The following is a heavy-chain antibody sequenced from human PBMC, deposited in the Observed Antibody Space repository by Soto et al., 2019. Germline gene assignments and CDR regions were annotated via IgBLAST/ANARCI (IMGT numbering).Heavy chain of an antibody. CDR1: GFTFSSYA. D-gene: IGHD5-12*01. J-gene: IGHJ3*02. V-gene: IGHV3-23*01. CDR3: ANGYSGYDPANDAFDI. CDR2: ISGSGGST. Sequence: PGGSLRLSCAASGFTFSSYAMSWVRQAPGKGLEWVSAISGSGGSTYYADSVKGRFTISRDNSKNTLYLQMNSLRAEDTAVYYCANGYSGYDPANDAFDIWGQGTMVTVSS.